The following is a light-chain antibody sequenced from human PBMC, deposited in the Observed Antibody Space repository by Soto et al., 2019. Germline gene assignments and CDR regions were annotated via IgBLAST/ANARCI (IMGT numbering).Light chain of an antibody. CDR2: KAS. CDR1: QSIGNL. CDR3: QHYNSYSP. Sequence: DIQMTQSPSTLSASVGDRVIITCRASQSIGNLLAWSQQKPGKAPNRLIYKASTLESGVPSRFSGSGSGTEFTLTISSLQPDDFATSYCQHYNSYSPFGGGTKVEIK. V-gene: IGKV1-5*03. J-gene: IGKJ4*02.